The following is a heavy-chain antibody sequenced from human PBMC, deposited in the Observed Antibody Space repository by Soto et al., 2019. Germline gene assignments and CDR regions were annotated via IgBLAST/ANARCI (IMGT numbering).Heavy chain of an antibody. Sequence: EVQVVESGGGLVQPGRSLRLSCAASGFTFHNYAMHWVRQAPGKGLEWVSGISWNSGNIGYADSVKGRFTISRDNAKNSLYLQMNSLRAEDTALYYCAKSYTSGLYGMDGWGRRTAVTVSS. CDR1: GFTFHNYA. J-gene: IGHJ6*02. CDR3: AKSYTSGLYGMDG. CDR2: ISWNSGNI. V-gene: IGHV3-9*01. D-gene: IGHD6-25*01.